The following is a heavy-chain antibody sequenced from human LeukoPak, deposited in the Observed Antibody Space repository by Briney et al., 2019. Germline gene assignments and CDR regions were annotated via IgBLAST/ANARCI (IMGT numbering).Heavy chain of an antibody. CDR2: ISGSGGST. CDR1: GFTFSSYA. D-gene: IGHD5-18*01. J-gene: IGHJ4*02. V-gene: IGHV3-23*01. CDR3: AKADQLWLLLDY. Sequence: GGSLRLSCAASGFTFSSYAMSWVRQAPGKGLEWVSAISGSGGSTYYADPVKGRFTISRDNSKNTLYLQMNSLRAEDTAVYYCAKADQLWLLLDYWGQGTLVTVSS.